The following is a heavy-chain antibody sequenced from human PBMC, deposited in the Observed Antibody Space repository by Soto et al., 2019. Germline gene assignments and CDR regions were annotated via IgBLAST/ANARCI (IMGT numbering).Heavy chain of an antibody. CDR2: ISVEGGDT. J-gene: IGHJ4*01. D-gene: IGHD3-10*01. CDR1: GFTLSDYW. CDR3: PRAAGRGPIDY. V-gene: IGHV3-74*01. Sequence: PGGTLRLSCAASGFTLSDYWMHWVRQGPGKGLLWVSRISVEGGDTTYADSVKGRVTISRDNAKNTLYLQMDTLRAEDTAIYYCPRAAGRGPIDYGGHESLVTV.